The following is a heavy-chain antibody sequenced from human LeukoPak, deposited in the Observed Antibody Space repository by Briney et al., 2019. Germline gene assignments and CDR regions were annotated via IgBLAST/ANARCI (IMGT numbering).Heavy chain of an antibody. V-gene: IGHV4-39*07. CDR2: IYYSGST. J-gene: IGHJ4*02. CDR3: ASGIAAAGTGGVFDY. Sequence: PGGSLRLSCAASGFTFSSYEMNWIRQPPGKGLEWIGSIYYSGSTYYNPSLKSRVTISVDTSKNQFSLKLSSVTAADTAVYYCASGIAAAGTGGVFDYWGQGTLVTVSS. CDR1: GFTFSSYE. D-gene: IGHD6-13*01.